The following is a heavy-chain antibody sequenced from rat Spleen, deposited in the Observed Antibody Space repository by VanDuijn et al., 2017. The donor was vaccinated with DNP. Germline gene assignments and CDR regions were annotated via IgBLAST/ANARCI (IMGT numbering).Heavy chain of an antibody. J-gene: IGHJ2*01. D-gene: IGHD1-1*01. Sequence: EVQLVESGGGLVQPGRSLKLSCAASGFTFSDYNMAWVRQAPKKGLEWVATISYDGSSTYYRDSVKGRFTISRDNAKSTLYLQMDSLRSEDTATYYCARRRITTLDYWGQGVMVTVSS. CDR3: ARRRITTLDY. V-gene: IGHV5-7*01. CDR2: ISYDGSST. CDR1: GFTFSDYN.